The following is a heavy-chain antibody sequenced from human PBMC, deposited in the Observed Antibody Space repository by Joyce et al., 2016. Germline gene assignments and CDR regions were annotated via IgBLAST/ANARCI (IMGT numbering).Heavy chain of an antibody. D-gene: IGHD2-15*01. Sequence: QVQLVQSGAEVKQPGAPVKAYCNASGYTFPVYSIHWGRQPPGQGLGVRRWVNWNTGDTHYVKRCQDGVTMTRDTSITTGYKELSRLRYDDTAVYYCARDDTEHCRGDRCFPLWGQGTLVTVSS. CDR1: GYTFPVYS. V-gene: IGHV1-2*02. CDR2: VNWNTGDT. J-gene: IGHJ4*02. CDR3: ARDDTEHCRGDRCFPL.